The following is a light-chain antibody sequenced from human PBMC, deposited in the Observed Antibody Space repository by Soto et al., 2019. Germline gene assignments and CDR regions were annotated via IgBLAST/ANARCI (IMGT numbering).Light chain of an antibody. V-gene: IGLV2-23*01. Sequence: QSALTQPASVSGSPGQSSTISCTGTSSDVGRYNLVSWYQQHPGKAPKLMIYEGSKRHSGVSNRFSGSKSGKTAYLTSAGLQYADEADYYCCSYAGSSTVVFGGGTKVTVL. CDR3: CSYAGSSTVV. CDR2: EGS. J-gene: IGLJ2*01. CDR1: SSDVGRYNL.